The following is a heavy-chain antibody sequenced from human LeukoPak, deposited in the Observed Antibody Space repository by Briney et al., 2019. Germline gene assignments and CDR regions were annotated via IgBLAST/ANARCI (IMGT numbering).Heavy chain of an antibody. V-gene: IGHV3-30*03. CDR2: ISYDGSNK. CDR1: GFTFSSYG. D-gene: IGHD5-18*01. Sequence: PGSSLRLSCAASGFTFSSYGMHWVRQAPGKGLEWVAVISYDGSNKYYADSVKGRFTISRDNSKNTLYLQMNSLRAEDTAVYYCAVDTAMITTSYPDYWGQGTLVTVSS. J-gene: IGHJ4*02. CDR3: AVDTAMITTSYPDY.